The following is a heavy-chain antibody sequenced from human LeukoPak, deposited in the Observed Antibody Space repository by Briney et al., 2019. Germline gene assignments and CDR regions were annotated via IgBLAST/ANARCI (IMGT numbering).Heavy chain of an antibody. CDR2: ISGSAVIT. V-gene: IGHV3-23*01. J-gene: IGHJ3*02. CDR1: GLTFINFG. CDR3: AKSRLSGINDAFDI. D-gene: IGHD3-3*01. Sequence: GGSLRLSCAASGLTFINFGMTWVRQAPGEGLEWVSAISGSAVITFYADSVKGRFTISRDNSKNTLYLQMNSLRAEDMALYYCAKSRLSGINDAFDIWGQGTMVTVSS.